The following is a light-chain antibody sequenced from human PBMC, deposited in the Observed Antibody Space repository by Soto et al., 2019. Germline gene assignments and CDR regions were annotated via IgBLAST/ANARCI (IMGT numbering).Light chain of an antibody. J-gene: IGLJ1*01. Sequence: SALAQPPSASGSPGQSVTISCTGTSCDVGGYNYVSWYQQHPGKAPKLMIYEVSKRPSGVPDRFSGSKSGNTASLTVSGLQAEDEADYYCSSYAGSIYVFGTGTKVTVL. CDR2: EVS. CDR1: SCDVGGYNY. CDR3: SSYAGSIYV. V-gene: IGLV2-8*01.